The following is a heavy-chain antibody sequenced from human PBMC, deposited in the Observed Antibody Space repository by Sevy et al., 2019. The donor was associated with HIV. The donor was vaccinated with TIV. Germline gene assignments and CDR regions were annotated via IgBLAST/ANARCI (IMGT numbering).Heavy chain of an antibody. CDR3: AKAHADCSGGTCYTAHYYYDMDV. V-gene: IGHV3-30*18. D-gene: IGHD2-15*01. CDR2: ISYAGDNK. Sequence: GGSLRLSCAASGLAFSDYAMHWVRQAPGKGLEWVAPISYAGDNKYFADSVKGRFTVSKDNSKNTLYLEMNSLRAEDTAVYYCAKAHADCSGGTCYTAHYYYDMDVWGRGATVTVSS. CDR1: GLAFSDYA. J-gene: IGHJ6*02.